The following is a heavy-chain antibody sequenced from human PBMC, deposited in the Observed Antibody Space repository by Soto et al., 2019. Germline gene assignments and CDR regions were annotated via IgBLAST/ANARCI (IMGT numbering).Heavy chain of an antibody. V-gene: IGHV3-23*01. Sequence: GVSLRLSCEASGFIFSTTDMSWVRQAPGKGLEWVSTIYGDGRTTYYADSVRGRFSISRDNSKNMVYLQMDSLRVDDTAIYYCVKNSGWFNSWGQGFLVTVSS. D-gene: IGHD3-10*01. CDR2: IYGDGRTT. CDR1: GFIFSTTD. CDR3: VKNSGWFNS. J-gene: IGHJ5*01.